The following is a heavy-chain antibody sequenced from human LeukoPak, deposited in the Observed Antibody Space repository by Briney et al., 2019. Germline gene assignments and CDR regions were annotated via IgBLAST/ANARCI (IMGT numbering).Heavy chain of an antibody. CDR2: ISSGGSTI. CDR3: VRDNSSGWYYLDY. V-gene: IGHV3-48*02. D-gene: IGHD6-19*01. CDR1: GFTLSDYI. J-gene: IGHJ4*02. Sequence: GSLRLSCVASGFTLSDYIMNWVRQAPGKGLEWVSYISSGGSTIYYADSVKGRFTISRDNAKNSLYLQMNSLRDEDTAVYYCVRDNSSGWYYLDYWGQGTLVTVSS.